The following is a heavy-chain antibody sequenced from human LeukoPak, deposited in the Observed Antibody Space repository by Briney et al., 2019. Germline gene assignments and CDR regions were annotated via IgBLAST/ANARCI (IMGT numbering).Heavy chain of an antibody. J-gene: IGHJ4*02. CDR3: AKDFTAMARRYYFDY. Sequence: GGSLRLSCAASGFTFSSYAMSWVRQAPGKGLEWVSGISGSSGSTYYADSVKGRFTISRDNSKNTLYLQMNSLRDEDTAVYYCAKDFTAMARRYYFDYWGQGTPVTVSS. V-gene: IGHV3-23*01. CDR1: GFTFSSYA. D-gene: IGHD5-18*01. CDR2: ISGSSGST.